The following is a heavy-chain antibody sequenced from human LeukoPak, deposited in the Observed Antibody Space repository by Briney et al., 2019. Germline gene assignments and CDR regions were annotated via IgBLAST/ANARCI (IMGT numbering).Heavy chain of an antibody. D-gene: IGHD6-6*01. V-gene: IGHV5-51*01. Sequence: GASLQISCKGSGYIFTSYWIGWVRPLPGKGLEWMGIIYPGDSDTRYSPSFQGQVTISADKSISTAYLQWSSLKASDTAMYYCARHRGIAARFYMDVWGKGTTVTVSS. J-gene: IGHJ6*03. CDR2: IYPGDSDT. CDR1: GYIFTSYW. CDR3: ARHRGIAARFYMDV.